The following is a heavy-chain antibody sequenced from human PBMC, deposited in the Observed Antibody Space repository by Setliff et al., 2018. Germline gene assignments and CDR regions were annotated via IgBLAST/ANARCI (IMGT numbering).Heavy chain of an antibody. CDR3: ARGGTYRYFDY. V-gene: IGHV4-59*12. J-gene: IGHJ4*02. CDR2: ISQTGTT. Sequence: NPSETLSLTCTVSGGPIISSFWSWIRQPPGKGLEWIGYISQTGTTNYNPTLKSRVSISLDTSKSLFSLKLSSVTAADTAIYYCARGGTYRYFDYWGQGTLVTVSS. CDR1: GGPIISSF.